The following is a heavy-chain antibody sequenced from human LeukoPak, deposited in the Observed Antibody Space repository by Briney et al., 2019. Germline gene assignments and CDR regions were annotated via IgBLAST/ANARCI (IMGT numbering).Heavy chain of an antibody. D-gene: IGHD3-10*01. J-gene: IGHJ4*02. CDR1: GFTFSNYA. V-gene: IGHV3-30*01. CDR3: ARDSTYYYASGSSGPHYFDY. CDR2: ISNVETNT. Sequence: GGSLRLSCAASGFTFSNYAMHWVRQAPGKGLEWVAVISNVETNTYYADSVKGRFTISRDNSKNTLCLQLNSLRAEDTSVYYCARDSTYYYASGSSGPHYFDYWGQGTLVTVSS.